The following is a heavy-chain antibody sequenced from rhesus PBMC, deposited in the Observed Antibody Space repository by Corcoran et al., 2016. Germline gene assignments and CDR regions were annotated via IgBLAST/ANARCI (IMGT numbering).Heavy chain of an antibody. CDR3: ARDNDDDDYGYYYTLDY. CDR1: GGSISDDYY. V-gene: IGHV4-106*01. CDR2: IFGSGGST. Sequence: QVQLQESGPGLVKPSETLSLTCAVSGGSISDDYYWSWIRQPPGKGLEWNGYIFGSGGSTNYNPSLQNRGTISRDTSKNQFSLKLSAVTAADTAVYYCARDNDDDDYGYYYTLDYWGQGVLVTVSS. D-gene: IGHD3-9*01. J-gene: IGHJ4*01.